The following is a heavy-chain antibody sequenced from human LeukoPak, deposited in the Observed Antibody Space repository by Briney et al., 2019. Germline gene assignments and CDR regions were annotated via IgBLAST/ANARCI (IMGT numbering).Heavy chain of an antibody. Sequence: GGTLRLSCAASGFTFSRYGMHWVRQAPGKGLEGVAVISYDGSNKYYAESVKGRFTISRDNSKNTLYLQMNSLRAEDTAVYYCAKNYYYDGSGYCHYDFGGQGTLVTVSS. J-gene: IGHJ4*02. CDR2: ISYDGSNK. CDR1: GFTFSRYG. V-gene: IGHV3-30*18. D-gene: IGHD3-22*01. CDR3: AKNYYYDGSGYCHYDF.